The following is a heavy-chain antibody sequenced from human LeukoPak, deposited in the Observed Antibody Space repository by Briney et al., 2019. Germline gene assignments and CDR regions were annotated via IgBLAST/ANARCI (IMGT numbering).Heavy chain of an antibody. CDR1: GETFNSYI. V-gene: IGHV1-69*02. CDR2: ITPILGIA. J-gene: IGHJ4*02. CDR3: ARARYYYESSGYYDYFDY. D-gene: IGHD3-22*01. Sequence: GASVTVSCKASGETFNSYIISWVRQAPGRGLEWMGRITPILGIANYAQKFRGRVTITADKSTSTAYMDLSSLRSEDTAVYYCARARYYYESSGYYDYFDYWGQGTLVTVSS.